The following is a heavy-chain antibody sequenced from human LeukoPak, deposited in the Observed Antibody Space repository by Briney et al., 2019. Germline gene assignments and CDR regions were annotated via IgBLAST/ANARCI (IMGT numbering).Heavy chain of an antibody. CDR1: GFTFSSYA. CDR3: AKQISTVTTSGFDS. Sequence: QPGGSLRLSWAASGFTFSSYAMSWVRQAPGKGLEWVALISYDGSNKYYADSVKGRFTFSRDNSNNTLYLQMNSLRTEDTAFYYCAKQISTVTTSGFDSWGQGTLVTVSS. J-gene: IGHJ4*02. D-gene: IGHD4-17*01. V-gene: IGHV3-30*18. CDR2: ISYDGSNK.